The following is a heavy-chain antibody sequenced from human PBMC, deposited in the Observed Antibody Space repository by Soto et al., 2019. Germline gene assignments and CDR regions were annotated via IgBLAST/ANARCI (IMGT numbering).Heavy chain of an antibody. CDR2: ISSRSDI. CDR1: VFTFITYS. CDR3: AREYTAWPLAYGLDV. Sequence: PGWFLRLSCVCSVFTFITYSINWVRQAPGKGLEWVSSISSRSDIYYADSVKGRFTISRDNAKNSVSLQMNSLRAEDTAVYYCAREYTAWPLAYGLDVWGQGTTVTVSS. V-gene: IGHV3-21*01. J-gene: IGHJ6*02. D-gene: IGHD2-2*02.